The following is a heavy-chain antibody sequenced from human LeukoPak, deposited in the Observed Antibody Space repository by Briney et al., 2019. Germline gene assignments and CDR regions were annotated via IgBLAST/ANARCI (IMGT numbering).Heavy chain of an antibody. V-gene: IGHV3-72*01. Sequence: GGSLRLSCAASGFVFSNYWMSWVRQAPGKGLEWVGRTRNKANSYTTEYAASVKGRFTISRADSENSLYLQMNSLKTEDTAVYYCARVRYCSSTTCRGAFDIWGQGTMVTVSS. D-gene: IGHD2-2*01. CDR2: TRNKANSYTT. J-gene: IGHJ3*02. CDR3: ARVRYCSSTTCRGAFDI. CDR1: GFVFSNYW.